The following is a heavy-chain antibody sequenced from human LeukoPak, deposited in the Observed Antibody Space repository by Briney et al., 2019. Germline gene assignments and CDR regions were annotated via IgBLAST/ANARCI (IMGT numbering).Heavy chain of an antibody. CDR1: GGSISSYY. CDR2: IYYSGST. D-gene: IGHD6-13*01. CDR3: ARATGPYSSSWYVPDAFDL. Sequence: SETLSLTCTVSGGSISSYYWSWIRQPPGKGLEWIGYIYYSGSTKYTPSLKSRVTISIDTSKNQFSLKLSSMTAADTAVYYCARATGPYSSSWYVPDAFDLWGQGTMVTVSS. V-gene: IGHV4-59*01. J-gene: IGHJ3*01.